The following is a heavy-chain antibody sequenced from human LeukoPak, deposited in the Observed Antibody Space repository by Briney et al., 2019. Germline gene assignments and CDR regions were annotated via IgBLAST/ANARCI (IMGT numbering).Heavy chain of an antibody. CDR2: ISWNSGSI. J-gene: IGHJ4*02. Sequence: PGRSLRLSCAASGFTFDDYAMHWVRQAPGKGLEWVSGISWNSGSIGYADSVKGRFTISRDNAKNTLYLQMNSLGAEDTAVYYCARELVVVAAGFDYWGQGTLVTVSS. CDR1: GFTFDDYA. D-gene: IGHD2-15*01. CDR3: ARELVVVAAGFDY. V-gene: IGHV3-9*01.